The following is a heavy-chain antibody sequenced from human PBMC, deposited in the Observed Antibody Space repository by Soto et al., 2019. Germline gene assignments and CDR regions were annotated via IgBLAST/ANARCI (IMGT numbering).Heavy chain of an antibody. J-gene: IGHJ6*02. CDR3: ARTGRDFYGLDV. CDR2: ISAAGDP. V-gene: IGHV3-13*05. Sequence: EVQLVESGGGLVQPGGSLGLSCEASGFTFRNYNMHWVRQGTGKGLEWVSGISAAGDPDYADSVEGRFTISRENAQNSFFLQMNSLRVGNTAVYYCARTGRDFYGLDVWGQGTTVIVSS. CDR1: GFTFRNYN. D-gene: IGHD1-1*01.